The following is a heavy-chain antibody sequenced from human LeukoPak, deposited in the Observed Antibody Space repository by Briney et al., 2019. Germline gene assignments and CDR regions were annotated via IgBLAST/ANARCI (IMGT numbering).Heavy chain of an antibody. CDR2: IIPIFGTA. CDR1: GYTFTSYY. V-gene: IGHV1-69*13. CDR3: ARSGAHCSSTSCYPTDFDY. J-gene: IGHJ4*02. Sequence: SVKVSCKASGYTFTSYYMHWVRQAPGQGLEWMGGIIPIFGTANYAQKFQGRVTITADESTSTAYMELSSLRSEDTAVYYCARSGAHCSSTSCYPTDFDYWGQGTLVTVSS. D-gene: IGHD2-2*01.